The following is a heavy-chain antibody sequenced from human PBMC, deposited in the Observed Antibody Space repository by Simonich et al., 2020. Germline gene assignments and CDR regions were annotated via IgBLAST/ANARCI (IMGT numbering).Heavy chain of an antibody. CDR2: IYHSGNT. CDR1: GYSISSGYY. CDR3: ARVGYSNYYYYGMDV. Sequence: QVQLQESGPGLVKPSETLSLTCAVSGYSISSGYYWGWIRQPPGKGLEWSGSIYHSGNTYYTTYLKSRVTISVDMSKNQFSLTLSSVTAADTAVYYCARVGYSNYYYYGMDVWGQGTTVTVSS. V-gene: IGHV4-38-2*01. J-gene: IGHJ6*02. D-gene: IGHD6-13*01.